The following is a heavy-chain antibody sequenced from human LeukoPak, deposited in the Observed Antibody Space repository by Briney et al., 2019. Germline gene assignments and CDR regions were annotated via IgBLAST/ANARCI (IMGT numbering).Heavy chain of an antibody. V-gene: IGHV3-33*01. J-gene: IGHJ4*02. CDR1: GFTFSSYA. Sequence: GRSLRLSCAASGFTFSSYAMHWVRQAPGKGLEWVSVIWYDGTNKYYADSVKGRLTISRDNSKNTLYLQMNSLRAEDTAVYYCARDDSGWVDYWGQGTLVTVSS. D-gene: IGHD6-19*01. CDR3: ARDDSGWVDY. CDR2: IWYDGTNK.